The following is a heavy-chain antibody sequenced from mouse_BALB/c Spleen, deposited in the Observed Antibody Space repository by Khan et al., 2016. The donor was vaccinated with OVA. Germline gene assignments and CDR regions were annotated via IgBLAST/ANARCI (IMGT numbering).Heavy chain of an antibody. D-gene: IGHD1-1*01. V-gene: IGHV5-17*02. J-gene: IGHJ2*01. Sequence: EVELVESGGGLVQPGGSRKLSCVASGFTFSSFGMHWVRQAPEKGLEWVAYISGDSSTIYYTDTVKGRFIISRDNPKNTLFLQMTSLRSEDMAMYYCARSYFYGYFFDQWGQGTTLTVSS. CDR3: ARSYFYGYFFDQ. CDR2: ISGDSSTI. CDR1: GFTFSSFG.